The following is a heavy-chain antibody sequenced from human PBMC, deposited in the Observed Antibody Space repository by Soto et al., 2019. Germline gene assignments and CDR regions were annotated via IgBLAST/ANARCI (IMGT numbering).Heavy chain of an antibody. CDR3: AKEVEGGWYYFDH. CDR1: GFTFSTYA. J-gene: IGHJ4*02. Sequence: EVQLLESGGGLVQPGGSLTLSCAASGFTFSTYAMTWVRQAPGKGLEWVSTISDSDGSTYYADSVKGRFTISRDNSKNTLYLQMNSLRAEDTAVYYCAKEVEGGWYYFDHWGQGTLVTVSS. V-gene: IGHV3-23*01. CDR2: ISDSDGST. D-gene: IGHD2-15*01.